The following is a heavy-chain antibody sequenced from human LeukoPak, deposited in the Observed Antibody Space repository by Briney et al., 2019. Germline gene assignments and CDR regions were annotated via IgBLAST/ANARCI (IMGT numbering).Heavy chain of an antibody. V-gene: IGHV3-33*08. Sequence: GGSLRLSCAASGFPFSTHSLNWVRQAPGKGLEWVAVIWYDGSNKYYADSVKGRFTISRDNSKNTLYLQMNSLRAEDTAVYYCARDQGYCSSTSCYRAYDAFDIWGQGTMVTVSS. CDR2: IWYDGSNK. J-gene: IGHJ3*02. D-gene: IGHD2-2*01. CDR3: ARDQGYCSSTSCYRAYDAFDI. CDR1: GFPFSTHS.